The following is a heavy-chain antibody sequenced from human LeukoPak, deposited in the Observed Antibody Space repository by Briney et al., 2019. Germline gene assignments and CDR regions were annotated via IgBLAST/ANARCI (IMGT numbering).Heavy chain of an antibody. CDR2: IYYSGST. V-gene: IGHV4-30-4*08. CDR3: ARLYYDFWSGSIPRWFDP. J-gene: IGHJ5*02. Sequence: SETLSLTCTVSGGSISSGDYYWSWIRQPPGKGLEWIGYIYYSGSTYYNPSLKSRVTISVDTSKNQFSLRLSSVTAADTAVYYCARLYYDFWSGSIPRWFDPWGQGTLVTVSS. CDR1: GGSISSGDYY. D-gene: IGHD3-3*01.